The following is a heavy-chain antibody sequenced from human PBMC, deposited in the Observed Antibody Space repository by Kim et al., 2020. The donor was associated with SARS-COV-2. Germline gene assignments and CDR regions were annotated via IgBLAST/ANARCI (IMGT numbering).Heavy chain of an antibody. J-gene: IGHJ4*02. CDR3: AREVNHSGTGGFEF. Sequence: ASVKVSCKASGYTFTDYYIHWVRQAPGQGLEWMGWMNPKNGDTHFAQRFQVWVTLTRDTSMTTAYMALSRLKSDDTAVYYCAREVNHSGTGGFEFWGQGTLVSVSS. CDR2: MNPKNGDT. V-gene: IGHV1-2*04. CDR1: GYTFTDYY. D-gene: IGHD1-1*01.